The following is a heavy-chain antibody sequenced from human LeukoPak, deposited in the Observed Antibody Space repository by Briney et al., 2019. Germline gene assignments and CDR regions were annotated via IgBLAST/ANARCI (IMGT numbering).Heavy chain of an antibody. CDR2: INHSGST. CDR3: ARGLGIAVAGTPIEY. D-gene: IGHD6-19*01. J-gene: IGHJ4*02. V-gene: IGHV4-34*01. Sequence: SETLSLTCAVYGGSFSGYYWSWIRQPPGKGLEWIGEINHSGSTNYNPSLKSRVTISVDTSKNQFSLKLSSVTAADTAVYYCARGLGIAVAGTPIEYWGQGTLVTVSS. CDR1: GGSFSGYY.